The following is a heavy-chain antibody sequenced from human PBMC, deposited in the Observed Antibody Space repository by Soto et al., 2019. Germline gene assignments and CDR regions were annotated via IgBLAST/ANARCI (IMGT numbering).Heavy chain of an antibody. Sequence: QVQLVQSGAEVKKPGSSVKVSCKASGGTFSSYAISWVRQAPGQGLEWMGGIIPIFGTANYAQKFQGRVTITADESTSTAYMELSSLRSEDTAVYYCASDPQRYKLELRPNWYFDLWGRGTLVTVSS. V-gene: IGHV1-69*01. CDR2: IIPIFGTA. J-gene: IGHJ2*01. CDR1: GGTFSSYA. CDR3: ASDPQRYKLELRPNWYFDL. D-gene: IGHD1-7*01.